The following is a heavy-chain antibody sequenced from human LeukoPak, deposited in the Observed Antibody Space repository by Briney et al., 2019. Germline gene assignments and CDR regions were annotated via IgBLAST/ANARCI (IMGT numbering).Heavy chain of an antibody. V-gene: IGHV4-39*01. CDR3: ARRESLATAGTYYFDY. Sequence: SETLSLTCTVSGGSISSSNHYWGWIRQSPGKGLEWIGSMYYSGSTYYNPSLKSRVTISVATSKNQFSLKLTSVTAADTAVYYCARRESLATAGTYYFDYWGQGTLVTVSS. CDR2: MYYSGST. J-gene: IGHJ4*02. D-gene: IGHD6-13*01. CDR1: GGSISSSNHY.